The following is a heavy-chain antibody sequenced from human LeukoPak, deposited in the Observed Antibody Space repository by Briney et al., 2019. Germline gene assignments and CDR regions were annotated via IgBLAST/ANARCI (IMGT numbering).Heavy chain of an antibody. J-gene: IGHJ4*02. D-gene: IGHD5/OR15-5a*01. CDR1: GFNFDDYT. CDR2: ISWDGGTT. V-gene: IGHV3-43*01. Sequence: GGSLRLSCEASGFNFDDYTMHWVRQAPGKGLEWVSLISWDGGTTYYADSVRGRFTISRDNSKNSLYLQMNSLRTEDTALYYCAKDMSLDYWGQGTLVTVSS. CDR3: AKDMSLDY.